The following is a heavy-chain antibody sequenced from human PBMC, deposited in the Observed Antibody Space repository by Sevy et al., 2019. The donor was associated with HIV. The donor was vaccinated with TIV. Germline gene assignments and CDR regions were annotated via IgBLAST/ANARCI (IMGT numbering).Heavy chain of an antibody. V-gene: IGHV4-38-2*01. CDR2: IYHSGST. CDR3: ARRNVASFFDQ. Sequence: SETLSLTCAVSGYSISSGYYWGWIRQPPGKGLEWIGSIYHSGSTYYNPSLKSRVTISVDTSKNQFSLKLSSVTPADTAVYYCARRNVASFFDQWGQGTLVTVSS. J-gene: IGHJ4*02. D-gene: IGHD2-21*01. CDR1: GYSISSGYY.